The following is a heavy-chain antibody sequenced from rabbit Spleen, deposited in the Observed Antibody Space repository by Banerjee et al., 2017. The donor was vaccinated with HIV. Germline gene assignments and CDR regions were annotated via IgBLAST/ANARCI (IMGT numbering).Heavy chain of an antibody. J-gene: IGHJ4*01. V-gene: IGHV1S45*01. Sequence: QGQLEESGGGLVKPEGALPLTCKASGFSFCDRDVMGWCRQAPGKGLVWIAGINTATAKGVYASWVSGRFTITNTSSTAVTLQITSLTAADTATYFCARDVAGVIGWNFKLWGQGTLVTVS. CDR2: INTATAKG. D-gene: IGHD4-1*01. CDR3: ARDVAGVIGWNFKL. CDR1: GFSFCDRDV.